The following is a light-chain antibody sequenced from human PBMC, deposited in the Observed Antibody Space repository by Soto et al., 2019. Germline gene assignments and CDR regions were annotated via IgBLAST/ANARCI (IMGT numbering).Light chain of an antibody. Sequence: QSVLTQPASVSGSPGQSITISCTGTSSDVGGYNSVSWFQQHPSKAPKLIIYEVSHRPSGVSIRLSGSKSGNTASLTISGLQAEDEADYYCNSYRHSTTLVFGTGTKLTVL. CDR2: EVS. J-gene: IGLJ1*01. CDR1: SSDVGGYNS. CDR3: NSYRHSTTLV. V-gene: IGLV2-14*01.